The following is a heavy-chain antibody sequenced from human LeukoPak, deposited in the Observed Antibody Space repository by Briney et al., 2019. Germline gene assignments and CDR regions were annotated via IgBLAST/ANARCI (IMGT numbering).Heavy chain of an antibody. V-gene: IGHV4-59*08. CDR1: GGSISSYY. CDR3: ARQRIAWGICYFDY. J-gene: IGHJ4*02. Sequence: SETLSLTCTVSGGSISSYYWSWIRQPPGKGLEWIGYIHYSGSTNYNPSLKSRVTISVDTSKNQFSLKLSSVTAADTAVYYCARQRIAWGICYFDYWGQGTLVTVSS. CDR2: IHYSGST. D-gene: IGHD2-15*01.